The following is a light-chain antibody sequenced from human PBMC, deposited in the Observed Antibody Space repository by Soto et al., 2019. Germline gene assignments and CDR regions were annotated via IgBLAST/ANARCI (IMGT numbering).Light chain of an antibody. V-gene: IGLV2-8*01. Sequence: CVLTQPPSGSGSPGQSVAISCTGTSSDVGGYNYVSWYQQHPGKAPKLMIYEVSKRPSGVPDRFSGSKSGNTASLTVSGLQAEEEADYYCSSYAGSNNYVFGSGTKVTVL. CDR2: EVS. CDR3: SSYAGSNNYV. CDR1: SSDVGGYNY. J-gene: IGLJ1*01.